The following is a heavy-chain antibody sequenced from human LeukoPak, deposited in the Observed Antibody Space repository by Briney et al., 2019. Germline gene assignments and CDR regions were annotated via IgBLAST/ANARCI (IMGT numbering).Heavy chain of an antibody. V-gene: IGHV1-2*04. D-gene: IGHD2-2*01. Sequence: ASVKVSCKASGYTFTGYYMHWVRQAPGQGLEWMGWINPNSGGTNYAQKFQGWVTMTRDTSISTAYMELSRLRSDDTAVYYCARVGYCSSTSCYDYYGMDVWGQGTTVTVSS. J-gene: IGHJ6*02. CDR3: ARVGYCSSTSCYDYYGMDV. CDR1: GYTFTGYY. CDR2: INPNSGGT.